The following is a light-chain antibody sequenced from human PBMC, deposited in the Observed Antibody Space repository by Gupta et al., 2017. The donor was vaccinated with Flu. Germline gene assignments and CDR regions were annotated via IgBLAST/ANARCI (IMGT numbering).Light chain of an antibody. Sequence: ENVLTQSPGTLSLSPGERATPSCRASQSVTSTHLAWYQQKAGQPPRLLIYGAFSRATGIPDRFSGSGXGTDFTXTISRMEPEDFAVYYCHQEGSPFGXGTRLEMK. V-gene: IGKV3-20*01. J-gene: IGKJ5*01. CDR3: HQEGSP. CDR2: GAF. CDR1: QSVTSTH.